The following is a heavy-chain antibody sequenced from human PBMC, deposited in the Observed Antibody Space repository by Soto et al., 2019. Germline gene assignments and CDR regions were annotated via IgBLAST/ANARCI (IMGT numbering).Heavy chain of an antibody. CDR3: ARTVDTAMVADY. J-gene: IGHJ4*02. CDR1: GYTFTSYG. CDR2: ISAYNGNT. Sequence: ASVKVSCKASGYTFTSYGISWVRQAPGQGLEWMGWISAYNGNTNYAQKLQGRVTMTTDTSTSTAYMELRSLRSDDTAVYCCARTVDTAMVADYWGQGTLVTVSS. D-gene: IGHD5-18*01. V-gene: IGHV1-18*01.